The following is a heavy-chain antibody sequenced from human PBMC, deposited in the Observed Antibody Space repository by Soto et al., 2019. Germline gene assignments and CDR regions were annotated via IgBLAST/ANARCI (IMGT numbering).Heavy chain of an antibody. CDR1: GYTFTGYY. Sequence: ASVKVSCKASGYTFTGYYMHWVRQAPGQGLEWMGWINPNSGGTNYAQKFQGWVTMTRDTSISTAYMELSRLRSDDTAVYYCARVGLSSSWIDAFDIWGQGTMVTVSS. J-gene: IGHJ3*02. V-gene: IGHV1-2*04. CDR2: INPNSGGT. CDR3: ARVGLSSSWIDAFDI. D-gene: IGHD6-13*01.